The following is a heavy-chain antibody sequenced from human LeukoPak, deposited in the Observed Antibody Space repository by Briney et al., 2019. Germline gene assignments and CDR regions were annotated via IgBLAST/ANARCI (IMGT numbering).Heavy chain of an antibody. V-gene: IGHV1-18*01. D-gene: IGHD6-13*01. CDR3: ARPNTDAAGYYFDY. J-gene: IGHJ4*02. CDR2: IDTYGGST. CDR1: GYTFISYG. Sequence: ASVTVSCKASGYTFISYGVSWVRQAPGQGLEWMVWIDTYGGSTNYAQNLQGRVTVTTDTSTTTVYMELRSLRSDDTAVYYCARPNTDAAGYYFDYWGQGTLVTVSS.